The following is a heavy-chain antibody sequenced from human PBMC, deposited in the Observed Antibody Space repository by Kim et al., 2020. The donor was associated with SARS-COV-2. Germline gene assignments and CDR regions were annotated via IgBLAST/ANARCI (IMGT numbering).Heavy chain of an antibody. V-gene: IGHV4-39*01. Sequence: SETLSLTCTVSGGSISSSSYYWGWIRQPPGKGLEWIGSIYYSGSTYYNPSLKSRVTISVDTSKNQFSLKLSSVTAADTAVYYCAGGGYGINGGDWFDPWGQGTLVTVSS. CDR3: AGGGYGINGGDWFDP. J-gene: IGHJ5*02. CDR1: GGSISSSSYY. CDR2: IYYSGST. D-gene: IGHD2-8*01.